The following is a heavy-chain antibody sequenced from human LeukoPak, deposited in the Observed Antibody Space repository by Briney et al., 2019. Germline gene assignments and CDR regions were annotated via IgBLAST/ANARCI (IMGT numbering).Heavy chain of an antibody. CDR1: GFSFSNYA. J-gene: IGHJ5*02. CDR2: MSYDGDNN. Sequence: PGGSLRLSCAASGFSFSNYAIHWVRQAPGKGLERVAVMSYDGDNNYYADSVKGRFSISRDNSKNTLYLQMNCLRVEDTAVYYCARDGGSSNWVPWFDPWGQGTLVTVSS. CDR3: ARDGGSSNWVPWFDP. D-gene: IGHD6-13*01. V-gene: IGHV3-30-3*01.